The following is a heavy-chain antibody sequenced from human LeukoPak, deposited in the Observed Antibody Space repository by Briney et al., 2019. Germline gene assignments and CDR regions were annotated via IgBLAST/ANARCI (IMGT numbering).Heavy chain of an antibody. CDR3: AREMPNIAAAGMKPRWFDP. D-gene: IGHD6-13*01. V-gene: IGHV1-2*04. Sequence: ASVTVSCKASGYTFTGYYMHWVRQAPGQGLEWMGWINPNSGGTNYAQKFQGWVTMTRDTSISTAYMELSRLRSDDTAVYYCAREMPNIAAAGMKPRWFDPWGQGTLVTVSS. CDR2: INPNSGGT. J-gene: IGHJ5*02. CDR1: GYTFTGYY.